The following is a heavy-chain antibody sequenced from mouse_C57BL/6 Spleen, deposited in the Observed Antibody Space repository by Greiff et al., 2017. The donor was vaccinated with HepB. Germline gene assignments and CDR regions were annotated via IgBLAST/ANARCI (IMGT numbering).Heavy chain of an antibody. D-gene: IGHD2-3*01. CDR2: INPSTGGT. Sequence: EVMLVESGPELVKPGASVKISCKASGYSFTGYYMNWVKQSPEKSLEWIGEINPSTGGTTYNQKFKAKATLTVDKSSSTAYMQLKSLTSEDSAVYYCARLGYDGYDAMDYWGQGTSVTVSS. J-gene: IGHJ4*01. V-gene: IGHV1-42*01. CDR3: ARLGYDGYDAMDY. CDR1: GYSFTGYY.